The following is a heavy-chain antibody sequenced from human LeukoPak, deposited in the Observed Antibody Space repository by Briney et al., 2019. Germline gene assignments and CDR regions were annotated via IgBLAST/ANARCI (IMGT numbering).Heavy chain of an antibody. Sequence: GGSLRLSCAASGFTFDDYAMHWVRQAPGKGLEWVSGISWNSGSIGYADVVKGRFTISRDNAKNSLCLQINSLRAEDTAVYYCARSSYSSSSSVWGQGTMVTVSS. CDR1: GFTFDDYA. V-gene: IGHV3-9*01. CDR2: ISWNSGSI. D-gene: IGHD6-6*01. CDR3: ARSSYSSSSSV. J-gene: IGHJ3*01.